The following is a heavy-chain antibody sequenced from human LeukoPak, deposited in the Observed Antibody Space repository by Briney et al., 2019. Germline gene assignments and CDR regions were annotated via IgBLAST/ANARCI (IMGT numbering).Heavy chain of an antibody. CDR1: GYTFTSYG. Sequence: ASVKVSCKASGYTFTSYGISWVRQAPGQGLEWMGWISAYNGNTNYAQKLQGRVTMTTDTSTSTAYMELRSLRSDDTAVYYCARNTLIAAAGALDYWGQGTLVTVSS. D-gene: IGHD6-13*01. J-gene: IGHJ4*02. CDR2: ISAYNGNT. CDR3: ARNTLIAAAGALDY. V-gene: IGHV1-18*01.